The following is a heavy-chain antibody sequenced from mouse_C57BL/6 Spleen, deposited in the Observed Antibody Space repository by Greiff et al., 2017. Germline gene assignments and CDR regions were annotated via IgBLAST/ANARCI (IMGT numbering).Heavy chain of an antibody. J-gene: IGHJ2*01. CDR1: GFTFSDYG. Sequence: EVKLVASGGGLVKPGGSLKLSCAASGFTFSDYGMHWVRQAPEKGLEWVAYISSGSSTIYYADTVKGRFTISRDNAKNTLFLQRTSLRSEDTAMYYCARGLYDDFDYWGQGTTLTVSS. D-gene: IGHD2-3*01. CDR2: ISSGSSTI. V-gene: IGHV5-17*01. CDR3: ARGLYDDFDY.